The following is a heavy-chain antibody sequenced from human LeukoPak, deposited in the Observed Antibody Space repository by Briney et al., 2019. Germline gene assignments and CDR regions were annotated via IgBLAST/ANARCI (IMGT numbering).Heavy chain of an antibody. D-gene: IGHD6-13*01. CDR1: GFTFSRYW. Sequence: QSGGSLRLSCAASGFTFSRYWMHWVRQAPGKGLMWVSRISPDGSTTLYADSVKGRFTISRDNAKNTLYLQMNSLGAEDTAVYYCTTVLSSNRYNLCDDWGQGTLVTVSS. V-gene: IGHV3-74*03. CDR2: ISPDGSTT. J-gene: IGHJ4*02. CDR3: TTVLSSNRYNLCDD.